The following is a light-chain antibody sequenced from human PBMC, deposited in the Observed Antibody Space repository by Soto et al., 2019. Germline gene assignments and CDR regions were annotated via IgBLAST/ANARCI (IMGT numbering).Light chain of an antibody. Sequence: EIVLTQAPATLSLSPGERATLSCRASQSISSHLAWYQQKPGQAPRLLIYDASNRATGIPARFSGSGSGTDFTLTISSLEPEDFAVYYCQQRSNWPPTFGQGTKLEIK. CDR1: QSISSH. J-gene: IGKJ2*01. V-gene: IGKV3-11*01. CDR3: QQRSNWPPT. CDR2: DAS.